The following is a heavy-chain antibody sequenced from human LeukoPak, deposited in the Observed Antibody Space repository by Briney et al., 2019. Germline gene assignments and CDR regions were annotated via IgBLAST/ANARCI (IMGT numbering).Heavy chain of an antibody. CDR3: ATGPRDGWPQGGFDY. V-gene: IGHV1-69*01. CDR2: IIPIFGTA. CDR1: GGTFSSYA. D-gene: IGHD5-24*01. Sequence: GSSVKVSCKASGGTFSSYAISWVRQAPGQGLEWMGGIIPIFGTANYAQKFQGRVTITADESTSTAYMELSSLRSEDTAVYYCATGPRDGWPQGGFDYWGQGTLVTVSS. J-gene: IGHJ4*02.